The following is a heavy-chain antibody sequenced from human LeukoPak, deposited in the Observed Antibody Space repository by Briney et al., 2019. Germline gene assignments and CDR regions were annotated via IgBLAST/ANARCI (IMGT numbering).Heavy chain of an antibody. J-gene: IGHJ3*02. CDR1: GYTFTGYY. Sequence: ASVKRSCKASGYTFTGYYMHWVREAPGQGLEWMGWINPNSGGTNYAQKFQGRVTMNRDTSISTAYMELSRLRSDDTAVYYCARDRSSTYYYDSSGYSLFYAFDIWGQGTMVTVSS. CDR2: INPNSGGT. CDR3: ARDRSSTYYYDSSGYSLFYAFDI. D-gene: IGHD3-22*01. V-gene: IGHV1-2*02.